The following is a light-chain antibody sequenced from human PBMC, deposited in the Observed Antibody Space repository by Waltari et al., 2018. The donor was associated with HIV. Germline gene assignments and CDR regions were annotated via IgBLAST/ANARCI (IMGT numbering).Light chain of an antibody. J-gene: IGLJ1*01. V-gene: IGLV3-21*02. Sequence: SYVLTQPASVSVATGQTANVTCGRDNIESKNVQWYQQKAGKAPILVLYDDSDRPSGIPERFSGFNFGNTATLTISRVEAGDEADYYCHVWENSIDEYVFGTGTKVTV. CDR1: NIESKN. CDR3: HVWENSIDEYV. CDR2: DDS.